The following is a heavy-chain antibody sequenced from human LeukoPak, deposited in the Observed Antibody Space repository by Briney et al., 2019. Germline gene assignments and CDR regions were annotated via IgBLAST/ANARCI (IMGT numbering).Heavy chain of an antibody. V-gene: IGHV3-74*01. CDR2: INRDGSST. CDR1: GFTFISYW. CDR3: ARYRRIAATIDY. Sequence: PGGSLRLSCAASGFTFISYWMHWVRQVPGKGLVWVSRINRDGSSTDYADSVKGRFTISRDNAKNTLYLQMNSLRGEDTAVYYCARYRRIAATIDYWGQGTLVTVSS. D-gene: IGHD6-13*01. J-gene: IGHJ4*02.